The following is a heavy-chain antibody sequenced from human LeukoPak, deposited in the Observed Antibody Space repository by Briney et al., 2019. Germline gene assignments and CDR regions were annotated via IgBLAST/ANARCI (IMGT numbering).Heavy chain of an antibody. CDR1: GYTFTSYA. D-gene: IGHD2-15*01. CDR3: AWGYGYCSGGSCYSTPQRY. Sequence: GASVKVSCKASGYTFTSYAISWVRQAPGQGLECMGGIIPIFGTANYAQKFQGRVTITTDESTSTAYMELSSLRSEDTAVYYCAWGYGYCSGGSCYSTPQRYWGQGTLVTVSS. J-gene: IGHJ4*02. CDR2: IIPIFGTA. V-gene: IGHV1-69*05.